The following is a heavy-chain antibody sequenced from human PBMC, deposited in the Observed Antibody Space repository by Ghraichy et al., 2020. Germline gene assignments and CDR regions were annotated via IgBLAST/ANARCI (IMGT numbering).Heavy chain of an antibody. CDR2: ISYDGSNK. D-gene: IGHD2-15*01. V-gene: IGHV3-30*18. Sequence: GGSLRLSCAASGFTFSSYGMHWVRQAPGKGLEWVAVISYDGSNKYYADSVKGRFTISRDNSKNTLYLQMNSLRAEDTAVYYCAKDAPRYCSGGSCYSGYFDYWGQGTLVTVSS. CDR3: AKDAPRYCSGGSCYSGYFDY. CDR1: GFTFSSYG. J-gene: IGHJ4*02.